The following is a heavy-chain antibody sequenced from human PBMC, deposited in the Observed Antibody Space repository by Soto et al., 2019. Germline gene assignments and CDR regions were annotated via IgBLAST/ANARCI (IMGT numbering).Heavy chain of an antibody. CDR3: ARVRYSSGLRDYHYYVLAV. CDR2: TYYRSKWYN. J-gene: IGHJ6*02. V-gene: IGHV6-1*01. D-gene: IGHD6-19*01. Sequence: SQTLSLTCTISEDSGSSNSAAWNWIRQSPSRGLEWLGRTYYRSKWYNDYAVSVKSRITINPDTSKNQFSLQLNSVTPEDTAVYYCARVRYSSGLRDYHYYVLAVRGQRTTVT. CDR1: EDSGSSNSAA.